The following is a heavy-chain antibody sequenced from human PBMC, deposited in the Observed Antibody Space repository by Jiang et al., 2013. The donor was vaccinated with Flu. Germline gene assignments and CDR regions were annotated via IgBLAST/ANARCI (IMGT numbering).Heavy chain of an antibody. V-gene: IGHV3-21*01. D-gene: IGHD3-22*01. Sequence: AASGFTFSSYSMNWVRQAPGKGLEWVSSISSSSSYIYYADSVKGRFTISRDNAKNSLYLQMNSLRAEDTAVYYCARDPDYYDSSGYSGFDYWGQGTPVTVSS. CDR2: ISSSSSYI. J-gene: IGHJ4*02. CDR1: GFTFSSYS. CDR3: ARDPDYYDSSGYSGFDY.